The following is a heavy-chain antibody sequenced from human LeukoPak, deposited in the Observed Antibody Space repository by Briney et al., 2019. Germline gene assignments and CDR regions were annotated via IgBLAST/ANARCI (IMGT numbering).Heavy chain of an antibody. CDR3: ANGGYCSSSSCYPKWFDP. D-gene: IGHD2-2*01. J-gene: IGHJ5*02. Sequence: PSETLSLTCSVSGGSISSYYWSWIRQPPGKGLEWIGSVYHSGSTNYNPSLTSRVTMSVDTSKNQFSLKLRSVTAADTAVYYCANGGYCSSSSCYPKWFDPWGQGTLVTVSS. V-gene: IGHV4-59*01. CDR2: VYHSGST. CDR1: GGSISSYY.